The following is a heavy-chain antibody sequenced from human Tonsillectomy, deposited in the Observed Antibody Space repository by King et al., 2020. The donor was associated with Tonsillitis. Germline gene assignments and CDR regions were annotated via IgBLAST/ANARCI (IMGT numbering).Heavy chain of an antibody. Sequence: VQLVESGGGLVQPGGSLRLSCAASGFTFSIYAMQWVRHAPGQVLECVSGIAVNGGGPNSADSVKGRFTISRDNSKNTLYLQMDSLRAEDTAVYYCAADLWFDPWGQGTLVTVSS. J-gene: IGHJ5*02. V-gene: IGHV3-23*04. CDR2: IAVNGGGP. CDR1: GFTFSIYA. CDR3: AADLWFDP.